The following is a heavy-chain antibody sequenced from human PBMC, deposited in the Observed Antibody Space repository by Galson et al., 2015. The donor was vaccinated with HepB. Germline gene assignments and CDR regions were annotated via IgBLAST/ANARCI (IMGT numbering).Heavy chain of an antibody. CDR2: IDPSDSYT. J-gene: IGHJ5*02. CDR3: ARHGSSSSSASWFDT. D-gene: IGHD6-6*01. CDR1: GDSFTSYW. V-gene: IGHV5-10-1*01. Sequence: QSGAEVKEPGESLRISCKASGDSFTSYWISWVRQMPGKGLEWMGTIDPSDSYTKYSPSFQGHVSISADKSISSAYLQWNSLKASDNAIYYCARHGSSSSSASWFDTWGQGTLVTVSS.